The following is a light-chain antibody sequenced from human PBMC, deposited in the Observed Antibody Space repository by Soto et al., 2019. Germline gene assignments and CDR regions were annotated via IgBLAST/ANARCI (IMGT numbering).Light chain of an antibody. CDR3: QQYGSSPA. V-gene: IGKV3-15*01. Sequence: EIALTQAPATLSVSPGERATLSCRASHSVSSNLAWYQQKPGQAPRLLIYGASTRATGVPARFSGSGSGTEFTLTISRLEPEDFAVYYCQQYGSSPAFGVGTKVYIK. J-gene: IGKJ4*01. CDR1: HSVSSN. CDR2: GAS.